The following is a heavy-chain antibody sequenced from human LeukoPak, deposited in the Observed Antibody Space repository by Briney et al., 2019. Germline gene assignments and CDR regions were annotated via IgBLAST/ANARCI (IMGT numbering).Heavy chain of an antibody. Sequence: ASVKVSCKASGGTFSNYAITWVRQAPGQGLEWMGGIIPIFGTANYAQKFQGRVTITADKSTSTVYMELISLISEDTAVYYCARAGLAYNYGTFYFDYWGQGTLVTVSS. CDR3: ARAGLAYNYGTFYFDY. CDR1: GGTFSNYA. D-gene: IGHD5-18*01. CDR2: IIPIFGTA. V-gene: IGHV1-69*06. J-gene: IGHJ4*02.